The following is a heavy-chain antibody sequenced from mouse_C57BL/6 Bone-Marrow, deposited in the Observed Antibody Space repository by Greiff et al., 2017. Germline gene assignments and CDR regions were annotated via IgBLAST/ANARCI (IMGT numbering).Heavy chain of an antibody. CDR2: IYPGSGST. Sequence: QVQLQQPGAELVKPGASVKLSCKASGYTFTSYWITWVKQRPGQGLEWIGDIYPGSGSTNYNEKFKSKATLTVDTSSSTAYMQLSSLKSEDSAVYYCARSRYSNCEAMDYWGQGTSVTVAS. CDR3: ARSRYSNCEAMDY. CDR1: GYTFTSYW. D-gene: IGHD2-5*01. V-gene: IGHV1-55*01. J-gene: IGHJ4*01.